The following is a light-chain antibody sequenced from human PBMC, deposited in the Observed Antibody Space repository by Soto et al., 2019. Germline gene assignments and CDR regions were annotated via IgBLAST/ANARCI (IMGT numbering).Light chain of an antibody. J-gene: IGLJ2*01. CDR2: DVS. V-gene: IGLV2-14*03. Sequence: QSALTQPASVSGSPGQSITISCTGTSSDVGGYRYVSWYQQHPGKAPKVMIYDVSKRPSGISDRFSGSKAGNTASLTISGLQSEDEADYYCSSYTTSNTVIFGGGTKVTVL. CDR1: SSDVGGYRY. CDR3: SSYTTSNTVI.